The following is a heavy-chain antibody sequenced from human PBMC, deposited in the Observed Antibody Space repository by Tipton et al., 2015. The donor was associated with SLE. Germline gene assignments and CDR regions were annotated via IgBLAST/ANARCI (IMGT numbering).Heavy chain of an antibody. CDR3: TPWIVQSILRH. CDR1: GFTFGDYA. D-gene: IGHD2-8*01. CDR2: IRSEASGATT. Sequence: RSLRLSCTTSGFTFGDYAFNWVRQAPGMGLEWVDFIRSEASGATTEYAASVKGRFTISRDASKSTAYLQMNSLKTEDTAVYYCTPWIVQSILRHWGQGALVTVSS. V-gene: IGHV3-49*04. J-gene: IGHJ1*01.